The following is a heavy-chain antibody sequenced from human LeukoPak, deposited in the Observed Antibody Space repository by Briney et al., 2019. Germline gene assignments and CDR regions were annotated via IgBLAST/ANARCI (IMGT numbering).Heavy chain of an antibody. V-gene: IGHV3-23*01. Sequence: QSGGSLRLSCAASGFTFSGYAMSWVRQAPGKGLEWVSAISVSGGSTHYADSVKGRFTISRDNSKNTLYLQMNSLRAEDTAVYYCAKGTVGAPGIADYWGQGTLVTVSS. CDR2: ISVSGGST. CDR1: GFTFSGYA. J-gene: IGHJ4*02. D-gene: IGHD6-13*01. CDR3: AKGTVGAPGIADY.